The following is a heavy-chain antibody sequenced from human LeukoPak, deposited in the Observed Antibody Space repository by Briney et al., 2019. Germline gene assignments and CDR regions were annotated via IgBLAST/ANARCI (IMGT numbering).Heavy chain of an antibody. CDR2: IWYDGSNK. Sequence: GGSLRLSCAASGFTFSTYGMHWVRQAPGKGLEWVAVIWYDGSNKYYADSVKGQFTISRDNSKNTLYLQMNSLRAEDTAVYYCARDVAAAGTRVFDYWGQGTLVTVSS. CDR3: ARDVAAAGTRVFDY. V-gene: IGHV3-33*01. D-gene: IGHD6-13*01. CDR1: GFTFSTYG. J-gene: IGHJ4*02.